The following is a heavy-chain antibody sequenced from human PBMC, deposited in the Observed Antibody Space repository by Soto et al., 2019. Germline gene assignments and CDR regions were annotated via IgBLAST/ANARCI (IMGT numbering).Heavy chain of an antibody. J-gene: IGHJ5*02. CDR3: VTVTGIPRFGVVRSAWFDA. Sequence: QVQLQESGPGLVKSSGTLSLTCGVSGGYIDNCHWWSWVRQSPGKGLEWIGEIDHSGDTNYNPSLESRVIMSGDKARTQFSLQLTSVTAADTAVYSCVTVTGIPRFGVVRSAWFDAWGQGILVTVSS. CDR2: IDHSGDT. D-gene: IGHD3-3*01. CDR1: GGYIDNCHW. V-gene: IGHV4-4*02.